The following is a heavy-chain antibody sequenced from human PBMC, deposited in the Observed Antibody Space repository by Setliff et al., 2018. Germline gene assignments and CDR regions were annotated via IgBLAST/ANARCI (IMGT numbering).Heavy chain of an antibody. D-gene: IGHD2-15*01. J-gene: IGHJ4*02. V-gene: IGHV4-34*01. CDR3: ATSGFCSAGSCYSFDD. CDR2: ISPGGST. Sequence: SETLSLTCGVFVTRGSFSGYYWSWIRQPPGKGLERIGEISPGGSTIYNPSLRSRVTMSVDTSKNRFSLNLTSVTAADTAVYYCATSGFCSAGSCYSFDDWGQGALVTVSS. CDR1: VTRGSFSGYY.